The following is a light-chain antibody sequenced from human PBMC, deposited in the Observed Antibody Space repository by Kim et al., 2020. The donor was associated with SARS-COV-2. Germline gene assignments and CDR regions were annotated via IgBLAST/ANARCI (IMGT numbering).Light chain of an antibody. V-gene: IGLV2-14*03. Sequence: GQSITISCSGTSSDVGGYNLASWYQQHPGEAAKLIIYDGTNRPSGVSNRFSGSKSGNTASLTISGVHTEDEADYYCTSYTSSDTLVFGGGTQLTVL. CDR2: DGT. J-gene: IGLJ2*01. CDR1: SSDVGGYNL. CDR3: TSYTSSDTLV.